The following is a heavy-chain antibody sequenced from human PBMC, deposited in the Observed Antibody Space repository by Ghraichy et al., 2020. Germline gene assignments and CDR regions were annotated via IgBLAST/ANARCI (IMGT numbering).Heavy chain of an antibody. Sequence: SETLSLTCAVYGGSFSGYYCCWIRQPPRKGLEWIGEINHSGSTNYNPSLKSRVTISVDTSKNQFSLKLSSATAADTAVYYCARSRYGSGSYYILSTVYYGRDVWGQGTTVTVSS. CDR2: INHSGST. CDR1: GGSFSGYY. V-gene: IGHV4-34*01. D-gene: IGHD3-10*01. J-gene: IGHJ6*02. CDR3: ARSRYGSGSYYILSTVYYGRDV.